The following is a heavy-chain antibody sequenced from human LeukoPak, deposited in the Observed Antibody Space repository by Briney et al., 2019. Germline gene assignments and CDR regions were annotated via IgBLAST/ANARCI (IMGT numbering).Heavy chain of an antibody. CDR3: ARGVEPLAANTLAY. CDR2: LYSDGNT. Sequence: GGSLRLSCAASVFTVITNDMTWVRQAPGKGLEWVSVLYSDGNTKYADSVQGRFTISRDNSKNTLYLEMNSLSPDDTAVYYCARGVEPLAANTLAYWGQGTLVTVSS. V-gene: IGHV3-53*01. D-gene: IGHD1-14*01. J-gene: IGHJ4*02. CDR1: VFTVITND.